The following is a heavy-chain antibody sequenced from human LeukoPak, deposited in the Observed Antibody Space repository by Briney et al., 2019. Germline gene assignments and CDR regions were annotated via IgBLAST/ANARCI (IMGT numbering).Heavy chain of an antibody. CDR1: GFTFRSFS. Sequence: GGSLRLSCAASGFTFRSFSMKWVPQAPGEGVGGGSSISRSSSYIYYADSVKGRFTISRDNAKNSLYLQMNSLRAEDTAVYYCARWEMATIKYFQHWGQGTLVTASS. V-gene: IGHV3-21*01. D-gene: IGHD5-24*01. CDR3: ARWEMATIKYFQH. CDR2: ISRSSSYI. J-gene: IGHJ1*01.